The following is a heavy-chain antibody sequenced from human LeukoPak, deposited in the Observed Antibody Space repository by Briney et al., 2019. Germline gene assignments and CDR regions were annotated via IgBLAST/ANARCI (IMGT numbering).Heavy chain of an antibody. CDR3: ARHHSQQLDAFDI. V-gene: IGHV3-21*06. Sequence: PGGSLRLSCAASGFTFTDYNMSWVRQAPGKGLGWVSSISYGSAHIYYADSVKGRFTISRDNAKISLYLEMNSLRGEDTAIYYCARHHSQQLDAFDIWGQGTLVTVSS. J-gene: IGHJ3*02. CDR1: GFTFTDYN. CDR2: ISYGSAHI. D-gene: IGHD6-13*01.